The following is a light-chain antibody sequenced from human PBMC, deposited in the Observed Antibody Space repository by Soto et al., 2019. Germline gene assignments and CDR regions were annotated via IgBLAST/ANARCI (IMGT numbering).Light chain of an antibody. V-gene: IGKV1-5*01. CDR3: QQYNTDPYI. CDR1: QPISDW. Sequence: DTQLTQSPGTLSASIGDRVSITCRASQPISDWLAWYQHKPGQAPKLLIFDASSLESGVPSRFSGTGSGTEFTITITSLQPDDFATYYCQQYNTDPYIFGPGTTVEIK. CDR2: DAS. J-gene: IGKJ3*01.